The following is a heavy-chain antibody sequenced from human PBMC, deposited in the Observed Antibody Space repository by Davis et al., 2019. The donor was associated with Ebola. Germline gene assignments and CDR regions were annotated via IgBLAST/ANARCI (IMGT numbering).Heavy chain of an antibody. D-gene: IGHD2-15*01. CDR3: AKEILGCSGGSCLWYYYYGMDV. J-gene: IGHJ6*02. CDR1: GFTFSSYW. V-gene: IGHV3-7*01. Sequence: GESLKISCAASGFTFSSYWMSWVRQAPGKGLEWVANIKQDGSEKYYVDSVKGRFTISRDNAKNSLYLQMNSLRAEDTAVYYCAKEILGCSGGSCLWYYYYGMDVWGQGTTVTVSS. CDR2: IKQDGSEK.